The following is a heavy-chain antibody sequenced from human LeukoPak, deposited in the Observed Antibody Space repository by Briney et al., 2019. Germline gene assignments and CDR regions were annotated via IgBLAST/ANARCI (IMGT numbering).Heavy chain of an antibody. CDR1: GFTFSTHA. V-gene: IGHV3-21*01. J-gene: IGHJ6*03. Sequence: GGSLRLSCVTSGFTFSTHAMHWVRQAPGKGLEWVSSISSSSSYIYYADSMKGRFTISRDNAKNSLYLQINSLTAEDTAVYFCVRDRFRMDVWGKGTTVIVSS. D-gene: IGHD3-10*01. CDR2: ISSSSSYI. CDR3: VRDRFRMDV.